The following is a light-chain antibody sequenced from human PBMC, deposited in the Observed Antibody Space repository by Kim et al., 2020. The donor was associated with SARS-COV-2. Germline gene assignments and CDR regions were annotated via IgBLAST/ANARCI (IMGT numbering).Light chain of an antibody. V-gene: IGLV3-1*01. CDR2: EVT. CDR3: QAWDSSTVI. J-gene: IGLJ2*01. Sequence: SYELTQPPSVSVSPGQTASITCSGDKLGDKYACWYQQKPGQSPVLVIYEVTKRPSGIPERFSGSNSGNTATLIISGTQAMDEADYYCQAWDSSTVIFGGG. CDR1: KLGDKY.